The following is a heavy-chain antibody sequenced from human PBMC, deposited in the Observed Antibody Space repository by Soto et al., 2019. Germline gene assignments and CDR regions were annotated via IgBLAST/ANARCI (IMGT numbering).Heavy chain of an antibody. V-gene: IGHV6-1*01. CDR2: TFYRSKWYN. J-gene: IGHJ4*02. CDR3: ARVYGSENYYDFY. CDR1: GDSVSSKIAA. D-gene: IGHD3-16*01. Sequence: QVQLQQSGPGLVKPSQTLSLTCAISGDSVSSKIAAWNWIRQSPSRGLEWLGRTFYRSKWYNDYAVSVKSRITINPDTSKNQFSLQLNSVTPADTAVYYCARVYGSENYYDFYWGQGTLVTGSS.